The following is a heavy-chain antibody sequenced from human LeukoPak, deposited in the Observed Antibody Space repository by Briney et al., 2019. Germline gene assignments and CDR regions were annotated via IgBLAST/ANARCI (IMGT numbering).Heavy chain of an antibody. CDR3: AKSRGWFEVLDV. Sequence: PGGSLRLSCAASGFDFTGNHMNWVRQVPGKGLDLLSYISAGSRTIHYADSVKGRFTVSRDNAENSLYLQMDSLRVEDTAIYYCAKSRGWFEVLDVWGQGTLVTVSS. CDR2: ISAGSRTI. CDR1: GFDFTGNH. J-gene: IGHJ3*01. V-gene: IGHV3-48*04. D-gene: IGHD3-10*01.